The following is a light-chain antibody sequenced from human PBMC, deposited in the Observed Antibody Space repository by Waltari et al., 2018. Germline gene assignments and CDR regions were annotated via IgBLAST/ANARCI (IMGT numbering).Light chain of an antibody. Sequence: EIQMTQSPSTLSAYVGDRVTITCRSSQSLDRWVAWYQQKPGRAPKVLISRASTLQSGVSSRFRGSESGTEFTLTISSLQPDDFATYYCQQSFSYPVTFGGGTKVEIK. CDR2: RAS. CDR3: QQSFSYPVT. J-gene: IGKJ4*01. V-gene: IGKV1-5*03. CDR1: QSLDRW.